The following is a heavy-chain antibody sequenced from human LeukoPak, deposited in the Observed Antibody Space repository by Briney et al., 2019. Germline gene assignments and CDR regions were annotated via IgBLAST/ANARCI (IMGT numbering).Heavy chain of an antibody. CDR2: ISGGVGST. Sequence: PGGPLRLSCALSEFTLSRYAMRWPPHAPGKAREWVSTISGGVGSTYYADSVKGRFTISRDNSKNTLYLQKNSVRAEETVIYYCAKHYRIHTCSYYFVYWGQGTPVTASS. D-gene: IGHD1-26*01. V-gene: IGHV3-23*01. J-gene: IGHJ4*02. CDR3: AKHYRIHTCSYYFVY. CDR1: EFTLSRYA.